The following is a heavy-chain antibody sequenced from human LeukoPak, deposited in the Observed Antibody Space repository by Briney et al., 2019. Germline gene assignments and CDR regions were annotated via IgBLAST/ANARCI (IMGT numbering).Heavy chain of an antibody. CDR3: AKDYDSSGYYILDY. V-gene: IGHV3-23*01. CDR2: ISGSGETA. D-gene: IGHD3-22*01. J-gene: IGHJ4*02. CDR1: GFTFSIYA. Sequence: GRSLRLSCAASGFTFSIYAMSWVRQAPGKGLQWVSGISGSGETAYYADSVKGRFTIFRDNSKNTLYPQMNSLRAEDTAVYYCAKDYDSSGYYILDYWGQGTLVTVSS.